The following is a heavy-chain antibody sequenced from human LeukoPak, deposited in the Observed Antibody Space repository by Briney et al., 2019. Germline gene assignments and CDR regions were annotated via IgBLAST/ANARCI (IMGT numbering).Heavy chain of an antibody. Sequence: GGSLRLSGAASGFTFSSYAMHWVRQAPGKGLEWVAVISYDGSNKYYADSVKGRFTISRDNSKNTLYLQMNSLRAEDTAVYYCARDLGLLWFGELLGWGQGTLVTVSS. CDR3: ARDLGLLWFGELLG. V-gene: IGHV3-30*04. J-gene: IGHJ4*02. CDR2: ISYDGSNK. D-gene: IGHD3-10*01. CDR1: GFTFSSYA.